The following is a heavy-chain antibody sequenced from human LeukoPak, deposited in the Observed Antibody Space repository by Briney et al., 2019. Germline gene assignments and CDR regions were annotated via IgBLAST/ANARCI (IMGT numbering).Heavy chain of an antibody. Sequence: GGTLRLSCAASGFTFSSYGMSWVRQAPGKGLEWVSAISGSGGSTYYADSVKGRFTISRDNSKNTLYLQMNSLRAEDTAVYYCAKVEWELPYDYWGQGTLVTVSS. CDR3: AKVEWELPYDY. J-gene: IGHJ4*02. CDR1: GFTFSSYG. CDR2: ISGSGGST. V-gene: IGHV3-23*01. D-gene: IGHD1-26*01.